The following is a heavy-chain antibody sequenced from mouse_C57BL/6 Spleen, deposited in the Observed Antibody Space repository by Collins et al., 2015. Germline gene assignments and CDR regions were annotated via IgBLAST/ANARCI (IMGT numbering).Heavy chain of an antibody. CDR2: IYPGSGNT. CDR3: ARSGDGYYVWSSVFDY. D-gene: IGHD2-3*01. Sequence: QVQLQQSGPELVKPGASVKISCKASGYSFTSYYIHWVKQRPGQGLGWIGWIYPGSGNTKYNEKFKGKATLTADTSSSTAYMQLSSLTSEDSAVYYCARSGDGYYVWSSVFDYWGQGTTLTVSS. V-gene: IGHV1-66*01. J-gene: IGHJ2*01. CDR1: GYSFTSYY.